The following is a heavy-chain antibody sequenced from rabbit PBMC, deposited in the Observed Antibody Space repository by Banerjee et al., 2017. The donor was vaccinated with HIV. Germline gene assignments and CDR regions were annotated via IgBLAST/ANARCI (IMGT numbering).Heavy chain of an antibody. CDR2: INTSSGNT. D-gene: IGHD4-1*01. CDR1: GFSFSNKYV. J-gene: IGHJ4*01. Sequence: QEQLEESGGDLVKPEGSLTLTCTASGFSFSNKYVMCWVRQAPGKGLEWIACINTSSGNTVYANWAKGRLTISKTSSTTVTLQMTSLTAADTATYFCARDLAGAIGWNFNLWGPGTLVTVS. CDR3: ARDLAGAIGWNFNL. V-gene: IGHV1S45*01.